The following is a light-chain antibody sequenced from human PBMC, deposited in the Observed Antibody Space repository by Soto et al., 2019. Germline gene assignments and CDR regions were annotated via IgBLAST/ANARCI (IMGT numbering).Light chain of an antibody. V-gene: IGLV2-14*01. CDR2: EVS. CDR3: SSYTSSSTYV. CDR1: SSDVGGYNY. J-gene: IGLJ1*01. Sequence: QSVLTQPASVSASPGQSITISCTGTSSDVGGYNYVSWYQQHPGKAPKLIIYEVSNRPLGISNRFSASKSGNTASLTISGLQAEDESYYYCSSYTSSSTYVFGTGTKLTVL.